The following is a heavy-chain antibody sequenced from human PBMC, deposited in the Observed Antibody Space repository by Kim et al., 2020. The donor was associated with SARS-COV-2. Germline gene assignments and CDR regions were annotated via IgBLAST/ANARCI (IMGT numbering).Heavy chain of an antibody. Sequence: GGSLRLSCAASGFTFDDYAMHWVRQAPGKGLEWVSGISWNSGSIGYADSVKGRFTISRDNAKNSLYLQMNSLRAEDTALYYCARGRSSSSWIDYWGQGTLVTVSS. CDR1: GFTFDDYA. D-gene: IGHD6-13*01. CDR3: ARGRSSSSWIDY. CDR2: ISWNSGSI. V-gene: IGHV3-9*01. J-gene: IGHJ4*02.